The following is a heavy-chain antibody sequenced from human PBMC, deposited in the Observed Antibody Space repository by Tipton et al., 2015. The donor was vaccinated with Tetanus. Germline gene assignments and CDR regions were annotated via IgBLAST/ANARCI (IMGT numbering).Heavy chain of an antibody. CDR1: GDYLSDYY. D-gene: IGHD4-17*01. Sequence: TLSLTCGVFGDYLSDYYWTWVRQPPGKGLEWIGEIQRGGSTNYNPSLKSRVSMSLDTSKSQFSLRLTSVTAADTAVYYCARVLPVNRAGWGQGTLVTVSS. J-gene: IGHJ4*02. CDR3: ARVLPVNRAG. V-gene: IGHV4-34*01. CDR2: IQRGGST.